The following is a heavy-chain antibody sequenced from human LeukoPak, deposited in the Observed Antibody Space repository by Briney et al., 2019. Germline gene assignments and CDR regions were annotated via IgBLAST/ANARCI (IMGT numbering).Heavy chain of an antibody. CDR1: GFTFSDYS. CDR2: ISSGGSYI. Sequence: GGSLRRSCTASGFTFSDYSVNWVRQAPGKGLEWVSSISSGGSYIYYADSVKGRFTISRDNARNSLYLQMNSLSAEDTAVYYCARHPTPIWDLLPYFDCWGQGALVSVSS. V-gene: IGHV3-21*01. CDR3: ARHPTPIWDLLPYFDC. J-gene: IGHJ4*02. D-gene: IGHD1-26*01.